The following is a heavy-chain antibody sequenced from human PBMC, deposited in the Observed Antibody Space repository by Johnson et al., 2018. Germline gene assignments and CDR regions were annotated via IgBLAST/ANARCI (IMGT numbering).Heavy chain of an antibody. J-gene: IGHJ3*02. CDR2: IRSKDNNYAI. CDR1: GFTFSGST. Sequence: VQLVQSGGGLVQPGGSLKLTCAASGFTFSGSTMHWVRQASGKGLEWVGRIRSKDNNYAIAYGASVKGRLTISRDDSKNTAFLQMNSLRAEDTAVYYCAKDVPTVPTPLAAFDIWGQGTMVTVSS. V-gene: IGHV3-73*01. D-gene: IGHD4-17*01. CDR3: AKDVPTVPTPLAAFDI.